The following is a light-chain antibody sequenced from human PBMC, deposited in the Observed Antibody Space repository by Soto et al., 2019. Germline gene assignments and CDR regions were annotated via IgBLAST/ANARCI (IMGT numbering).Light chain of an antibody. CDR2: ENN. CDR1: SGSIANNY. V-gene: IGLV6-57*04. CDR3: SSYAGTNNHHV. J-gene: IGLJ1*01. Sequence: NFMLTQPHSVSESPGKTLSISCTRSSGSIANNYVQWYQQRPGSAPTTVIYENNQRLSGVPDRFSGSKSGNTASLTVSGLQAEDEADYYCSSYAGTNNHHVFGTGTKLTVL.